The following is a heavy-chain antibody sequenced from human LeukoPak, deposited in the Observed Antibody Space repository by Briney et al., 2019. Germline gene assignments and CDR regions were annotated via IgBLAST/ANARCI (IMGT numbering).Heavy chain of an antibody. D-gene: IGHD4/OR15-4a*01. CDR1: GFTFDDYA. CDR3: AKDSRGWLTYGMDV. J-gene: IGHJ6*02. CDR2: ISWNRGSI. V-gene: IGHV3-9*01. Sequence: PGGSLRLSCAASGFTFDDYAMHWVRQAPGKGLEWVSSISWNRGSIGYADSVKGRFTISRDNAKNSLYLQMNSLRAEDTALYYCAKDSRGWLTYGMDVWGQGTTVTVSS.